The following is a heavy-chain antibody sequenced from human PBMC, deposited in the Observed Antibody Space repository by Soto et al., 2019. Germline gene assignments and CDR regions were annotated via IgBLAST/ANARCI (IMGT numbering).Heavy chain of an antibody. CDR3: ATPLAYAMRGWDGFDV. V-gene: IGHV1-69*01. CDR1: GGTFSSYV. J-gene: IGHJ6*02. D-gene: IGHD2-8*01. Sequence: QVQLVQSGAEVKKPGSSVKVSCKASGGTFSSYVIGWVRQAPGQGLEWMGGIISIFGTTHYAQRFQGRVTITADESPSTAYMELSSLRSEDTAVYYCATPLAYAMRGWDGFDVWGQGTTVTVSS. CDR2: IISIFGTT.